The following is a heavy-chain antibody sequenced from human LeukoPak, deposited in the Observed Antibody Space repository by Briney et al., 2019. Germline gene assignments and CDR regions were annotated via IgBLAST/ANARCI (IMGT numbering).Heavy chain of an antibody. V-gene: IGHV3-30-3*01. J-gene: IGHJ4*02. CDR1: GFSISTYA. D-gene: IGHD3-10*01. CDR2: ISYEGSIK. CDR3: AKAESHYYGSGSYSFDY. Sequence: GGPLRLSCAASGFSISTYAMHWVRQAPGKGLEWVAVISYEGSIKNYADSVKGRFTISRDNSKDTVYLQMNSLRAEDTAVFYCAKAESHYYGSGSYSFDYWGQGTLVTVSS.